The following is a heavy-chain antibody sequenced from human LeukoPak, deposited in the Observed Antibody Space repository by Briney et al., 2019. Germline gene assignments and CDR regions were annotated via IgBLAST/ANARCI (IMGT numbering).Heavy chain of an antibody. J-gene: IGHJ5*02. Sequence: SETLSLTCTVSGGSISSGGYYWSWIRQHPGKGLEWIGYIYYSGSTYYNPSLKSRVTISVDTSKNQFSLKLSSVTAADTAVYYCARVKKSPLWLSYLYNWFDPWGQGTLVTVSS. V-gene: IGHV4-31*03. CDR3: ARVKKSPLWLSYLYNWFDP. CDR2: IYYSGST. D-gene: IGHD3-10*01. CDR1: GGSISSGGYY.